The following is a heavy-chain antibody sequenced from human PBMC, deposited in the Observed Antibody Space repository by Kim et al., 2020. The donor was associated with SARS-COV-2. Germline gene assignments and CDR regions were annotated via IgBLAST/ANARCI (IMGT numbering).Heavy chain of an antibody. D-gene: IGHD3-22*01. V-gene: IGHV5-10-1*01. CDR2: IDPSDSYT. Sequence: GESLNISCKGSGYSFTSYWISWVRQMPGKGLEWMGRIDPSDSYTNYSPSFQGHVTISADKSISTAYLQWSSLKASDTAMYYCARLGYYDSSGYYVPDAFDIWGQGTMVTVSS. J-gene: IGHJ3*02. CDR1: GYSFTSYW. CDR3: ARLGYYDSSGYYVPDAFDI.